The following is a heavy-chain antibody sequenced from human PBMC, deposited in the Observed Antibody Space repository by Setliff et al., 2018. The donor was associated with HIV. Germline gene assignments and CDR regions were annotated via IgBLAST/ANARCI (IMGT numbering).Heavy chain of an antibody. V-gene: IGHV4-39*07. CDR3: ARRPSPPYCTSTTCYVDYYYMDV. J-gene: IGHJ6*03. D-gene: IGHD2-2*01. CDR2: LYHSGTT. CDR1: GGSISSSSSY. Sequence: SETLSLTCIVSGGSISSSSSYWGWIRQPPGKGLEWIGSLYHSGTTYYKPSLKSRVTISVDTSKNQFSLQLTSVTAADTAVYYCARRPSPPYCTSTTCYVDYYYMDVWGKGTTVTVS.